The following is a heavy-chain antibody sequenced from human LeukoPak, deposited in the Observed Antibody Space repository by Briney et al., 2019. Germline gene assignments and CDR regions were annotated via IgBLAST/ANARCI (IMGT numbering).Heavy chain of an antibody. J-gene: IGHJ4*02. D-gene: IGHD3-3*01. CDR1: GFTFSSYT. CDR2: ISSSGGNT. CDR3: AKSASGAFGVVIL. V-gene: IGHV3-23*01. Sequence: GGSLRLSCAASGFTFSSYTMSWVRQAPGKGLEWVSGISSSGGNTYYADSVKGRFTISRDNSKNTLYLQMNSLRAEDTAVYYCAKSASGAFGVVILWGQGTLVTVSS.